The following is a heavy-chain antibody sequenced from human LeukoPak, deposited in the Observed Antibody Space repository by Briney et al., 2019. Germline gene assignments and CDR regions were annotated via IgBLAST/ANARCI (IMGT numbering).Heavy chain of an antibody. D-gene: IGHD7-27*01. CDR2: MSPNSGDT. CDR1: GYTFTSYG. V-gene: IGHV1-8*02. CDR3: ARGPPNWGYDY. J-gene: IGHJ4*02. Sequence: ASVKVSCKASGYTFTSYGFSWVRQAPGQGLEWMGWMSPNSGDTGYAQKFQDRVTMTRNTSISTAYMELSSLRSDDTAVYYCARGPPNWGYDYWGPGTLVTVSS.